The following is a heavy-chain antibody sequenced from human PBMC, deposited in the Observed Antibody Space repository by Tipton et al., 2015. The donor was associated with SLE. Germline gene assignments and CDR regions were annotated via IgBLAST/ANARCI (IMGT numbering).Heavy chain of an antibody. CDR3: ARDRIAAAGMDAFDI. CDR1: GFTFSSYS. Sequence: SLRLSCAASGFTFSSYSMNWVRQAPGTGLEWVSSISSSSSYIYYADSVKGRFTISRDNAKNSLYLQMNSLRAEDTAVYYCARDRIAAAGMDAFDIWGQGTMVTVSS. D-gene: IGHD6-13*01. V-gene: IGHV3-21*03. CDR2: ISSSSSYI. J-gene: IGHJ3*02.